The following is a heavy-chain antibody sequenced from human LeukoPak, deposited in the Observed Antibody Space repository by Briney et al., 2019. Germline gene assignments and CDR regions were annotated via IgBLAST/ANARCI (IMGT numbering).Heavy chain of an antibody. D-gene: IGHD6-19*01. V-gene: IGHV5-51*01. CDR2: NHPGDSDT. Sequence: GASLQISCKGSGYSFTNYWIGWVRQMPGKGLEWMGINHPGDSDTRYSPSFQGQVTISADKSISTAYLQWSRLKASDTAIYYCARRGQSYGFDIWGQGTMVTVSS. J-gene: IGHJ3*02. CDR3: ARRGQSYGFDI. CDR1: GYSFTNYW.